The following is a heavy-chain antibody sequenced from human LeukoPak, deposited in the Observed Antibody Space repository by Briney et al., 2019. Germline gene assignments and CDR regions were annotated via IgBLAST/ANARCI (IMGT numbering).Heavy chain of an antibody. CDR3: ARDRGNYYDSSGYYWDY. D-gene: IGHD3-22*01. CDR1: GFTFSSYA. Sequence: TGGSLRLSCAASGFTFSSYAMSWVRQAPGKGLEWVSAISGSGGSTYCAGSVKGRFTISRDNSKNTLYLQMNSLRAEDTAVYYCARDRGNYYDSSGYYWDYWGQGTLVTVSS. CDR2: ISGSGGST. V-gene: IGHV3-23*01. J-gene: IGHJ4*02.